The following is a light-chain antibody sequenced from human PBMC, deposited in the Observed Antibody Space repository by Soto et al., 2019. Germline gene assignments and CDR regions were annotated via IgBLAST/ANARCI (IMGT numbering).Light chain of an antibody. J-gene: IGKJ5*01. CDR3: QQRSNWPPT. Sequence: EIVLTQSPATLSLSPGERATLSCRASQSVSRHLAWYQQKPGQAPRLLIYDASNRATGIPARFSGSGSGTDFTLTISSLDPEDFAVYYCQQRSNWPPTFGQGTRLEIK. V-gene: IGKV3-11*01. CDR1: QSVSRH. CDR2: DAS.